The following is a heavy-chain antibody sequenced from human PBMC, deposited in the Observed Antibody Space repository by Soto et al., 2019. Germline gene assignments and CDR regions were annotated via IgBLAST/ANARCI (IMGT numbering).Heavy chain of an antibody. CDR1: GGTFSSYA. CDR2: IIPIFGTA. CDR3: ARDDYGDNISFDY. Sequence: SVKVSCKASGGTFSSYAISWVRQAPGQGLEWMGGIIPIFGTANYAQKFQGRVTITADKSTSTAYMELSSLRSEDTAVYYCARDDYGDNISFDYWGQGTLVTVSS. V-gene: IGHV1-69*06. J-gene: IGHJ4*02. D-gene: IGHD4-17*01.